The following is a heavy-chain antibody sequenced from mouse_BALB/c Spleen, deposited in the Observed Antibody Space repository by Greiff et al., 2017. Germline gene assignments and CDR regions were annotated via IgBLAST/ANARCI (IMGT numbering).Heavy chain of an antibody. CDR1: GFNIKDYY. V-gene: IGHV14-4*02. J-gene: IGHJ4*01. CDR3: NAPPTYYGNYYAMDY. CDR2: IDPENGDT. Sequence: EVQLQQSGAELVRSGASVKLSCTASGFNIKDYYMHWVKQRPEQGLEWIGWIDPENGDTEYAPKFKGKGTMTADKSSNTAYLQHSSLTSEDTAVYYCNAPPTYYGNYYAMDYWGQGTSVTVSS. D-gene: IGHD2-10*01.